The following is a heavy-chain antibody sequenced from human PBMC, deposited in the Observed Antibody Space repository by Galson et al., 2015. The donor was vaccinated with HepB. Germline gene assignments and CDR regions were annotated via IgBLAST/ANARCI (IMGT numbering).Heavy chain of an antibody. CDR3: ARGAGLRYFDWLLTYYYYYGMDV. V-gene: IGHV3-30-3*01. D-gene: IGHD3-9*01. Sequence: SLRLSCAASGFTFSSYAMHWVRQAPGKGLEWVAVISYDGSNKYYADSVKGRFTISRDNSKNTLYLQMNSLRAEDTAVYYCARGAGLRYFDWLLTYYYYYGMDVWGQGTTVTVSS. CDR2: ISYDGSNK. J-gene: IGHJ6*02. CDR1: GFTFSSYA.